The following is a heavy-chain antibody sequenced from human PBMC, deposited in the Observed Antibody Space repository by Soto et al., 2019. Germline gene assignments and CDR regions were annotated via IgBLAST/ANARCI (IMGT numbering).Heavy chain of an antibody. D-gene: IGHD6-13*01. CDR3: ARADSRYSSSWYPL. Sequence: GGSLRLSCAASGFTFSDYYMSWIRQAPGKGLEWVSYISSNGSTIYYADSVKGRFTISRGNAKNSLYLQMNSLRAEDTAVYYCARADSRYSSSWYPLWGQGTLVTVSS. J-gene: IGHJ4*02. CDR1: GFTFSDYY. CDR2: ISSNGSTI. V-gene: IGHV3-11*01.